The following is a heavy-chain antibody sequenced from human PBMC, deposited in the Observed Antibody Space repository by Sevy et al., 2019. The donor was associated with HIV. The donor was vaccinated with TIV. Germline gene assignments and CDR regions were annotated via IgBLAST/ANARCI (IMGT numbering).Heavy chain of an antibody. CDR1: GFTFSKYW. Sequence: GGSLRLSCAASGFTFSKYWMSWVRQAPGKGLEWVANINQDGSEKYCVDSVKGRFTISRDNGKNSLYLQMNSLRAEDTAVYYCARETVSSHFDYWGQVPLVTVSS. V-gene: IGHV3-7*01. CDR3: ARETVSSHFDY. CDR2: INQDGSEK. D-gene: IGHD3-10*01. J-gene: IGHJ4*02.